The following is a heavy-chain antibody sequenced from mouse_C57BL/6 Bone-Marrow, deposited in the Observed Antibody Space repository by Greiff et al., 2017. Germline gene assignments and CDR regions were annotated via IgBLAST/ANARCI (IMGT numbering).Heavy chain of an antibody. V-gene: IGHV1-74*01. CDR1: GYTFTSYW. CDR3: AIGITTVVATWDWYFDV. Sequence: QVQLQQPGAELVKPGASVKVSCKASGYTFTSYWMHWVKQRPGQGLEWIGRIHPSDSDTNYTQKFKGKATLTVDKSSSTAYMQLSSLTSEDSAVYYCAIGITTVVATWDWYFDVWGTGTTVTVSS. D-gene: IGHD1-1*01. J-gene: IGHJ1*03. CDR2: IHPSDSDT.